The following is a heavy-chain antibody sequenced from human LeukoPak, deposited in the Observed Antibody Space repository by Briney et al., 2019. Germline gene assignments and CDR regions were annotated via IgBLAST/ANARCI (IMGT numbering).Heavy chain of an antibody. CDR2: IFYSGST. V-gene: IGHV4-39*02. D-gene: IGHD3-22*01. CDR1: GGSISSSSYY. J-gene: IGHJ5*02. CDR3: ARENGVYYDSSGILRAGWFDP. Sequence: SSETLSLTCTASGGSISSSSYYWGWIRQPPGKGLEWIVSIFYSGSTYYNPSLKSRVTISVDTSKNQFSPKLSSVTAADTAVYYCARENGVYYDSSGILRAGWFDPWGRGTLVTVSS.